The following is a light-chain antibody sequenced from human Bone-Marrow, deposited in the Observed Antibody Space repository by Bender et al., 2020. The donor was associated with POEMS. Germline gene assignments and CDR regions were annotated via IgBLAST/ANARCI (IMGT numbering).Light chain of an antibody. Sequence: QAALTQPASVSGSPGQSITISCTGTSSDVGSDNLVSWYQQHPGKAPKLLIYEVNKRPSGVSYRFAGSKSGNTASLTISGLQTEDEADYHCCSYTSSSPLFGGGTKLSVL. CDR2: EVN. J-gene: IGLJ2*01. CDR1: SSDVGSDNL. V-gene: IGLV2-23*02. CDR3: CSYTSSSPL.